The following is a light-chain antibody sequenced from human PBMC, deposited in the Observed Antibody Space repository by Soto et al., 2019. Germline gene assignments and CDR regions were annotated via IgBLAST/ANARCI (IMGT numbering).Light chain of an antibody. J-gene: IGKJ5*01. Sequence: DIQMTQSPSSLSASVGDRVTITCQAGQDIHKYLNWFQQRPGKAPKLLIYDASNLETGVPSRFSGSGSGTDFTFTISILQPEDIATYYCQHYDNFPRAITFGQGTRLEIK. CDR3: QHYDNFPRAIT. CDR2: DAS. V-gene: IGKV1-33*01. CDR1: QDIHKY.